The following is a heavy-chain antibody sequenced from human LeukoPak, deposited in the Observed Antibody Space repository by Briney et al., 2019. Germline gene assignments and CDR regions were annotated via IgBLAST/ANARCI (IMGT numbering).Heavy chain of an antibody. J-gene: IGHJ5*02. CDR1: GYTLTESS. D-gene: IGHD6-25*01. CDR3: AAGGAAGNWFDP. V-gene: IGHV1-24*01. Sequence: ASVKVSCKVSGYTLTESSMHSVRQAPGKGIEWMGGFDPEDGETIYAQKFQSRVTMTEDTSTDTAYMELSSLRSEDTAVYYCAAGGAAGNWFDPWGQGTLVTVSS. CDR2: FDPEDGET.